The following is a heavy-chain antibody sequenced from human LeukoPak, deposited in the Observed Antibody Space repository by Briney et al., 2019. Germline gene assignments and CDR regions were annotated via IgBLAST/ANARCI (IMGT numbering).Heavy chain of an antibody. V-gene: IGHV1-8*01. CDR1: GYTFTSYD. J-gene: IGHJ4*02. D-gene: IGHD6-13*01. CDR2: MNPNSGNT. CDR3: ARGYIAAADTFDY. Sequence: ASVKVSCKASGYTFTSYDINWVRQATGQGLERMGWMNPNSGNTGYAQKFQGRVTMTRNTSISTAYMELSSLRSEDTAVCYCARGYIAAADTFDYWGQGTLVTVSS.